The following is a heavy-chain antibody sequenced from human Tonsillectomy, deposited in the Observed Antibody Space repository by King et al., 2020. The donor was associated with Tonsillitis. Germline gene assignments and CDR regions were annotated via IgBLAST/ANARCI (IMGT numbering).Heavy chain of an antibody. Sequence: QVQLQQWGAGLLKPSETLSLTCAVYGGSFSGYYWSWIRQPPGKGLEWIGEINHSGSTDYNPSLKSRVTISVDTSKNQFSLKLSSVTAADTAVYYCARGIFGVFIDLYYYGFDVWGQGTTVTVSS. V-gene: IGHV4-34*01. J-gene: IGHJ6*02. CDR3: ARGIFGVFIDLYYYGFDV. D-gene: IGHD3-3*02. CDR1: GGSFSGYY. CDR2: INHSGST.